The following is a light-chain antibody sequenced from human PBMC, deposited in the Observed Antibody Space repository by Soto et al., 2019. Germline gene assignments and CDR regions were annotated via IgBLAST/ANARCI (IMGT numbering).Light chain of an antibody. CDR3: QQYNSYPWT. CDR2: MAS. J-gene: IGKJ1*01. V-gene: IGKV1-5*03. CDR1: QSISTW. Sequence: DIQMTQSPSTLSASVGDRVTITCRASQSISTWLAWYQQKPGKAPKFLIYMASSVESGVPSRFSGSGSGTEFTLTISSLQPEDFATYFCQQYNSYPWTFGQGTKVEIK.